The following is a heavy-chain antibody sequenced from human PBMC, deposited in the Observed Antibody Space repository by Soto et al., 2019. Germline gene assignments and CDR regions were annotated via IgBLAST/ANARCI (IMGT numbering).Heavy chain of an antibody. CDR3: ARGRVASIGRDCFSGHWFDP. D-gene: IGHD2-21*01. CDR2: INHSGST. Sequence: SETLSLTCAVYGGSFSGYYWSWIRQPPGKGLEWIGEINHSGSTNYNPSLKSRVTISVDTSKNQFSLKLSSVTAADTAVYYCARGRVASIGRDCFSGHWFDPWGQGTLVTVSS. V-gene: IGHV4-34*01. CDR1: GGSFSGYY. J-gene: IGHJ5*02.